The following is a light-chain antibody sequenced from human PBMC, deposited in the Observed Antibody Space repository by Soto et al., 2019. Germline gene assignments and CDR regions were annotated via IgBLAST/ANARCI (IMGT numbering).Light chain of an antibody. V-gene: IGKV3-20*01. J-gene: IGKJ1*01. CDR1: QTVSSSS. CDR3: QQYGGSPRT. Sequence: EIVWTQSPGTLSLSPGERATLSCRASQTVSSSSLAWYQQKRGQAPRLLIHDASSRATGIPDRFSGSGSGTDFTLTISRLVPEDFAVYYCQQYGGSPRTFGQGTKVDIK. CDR2: DAS.